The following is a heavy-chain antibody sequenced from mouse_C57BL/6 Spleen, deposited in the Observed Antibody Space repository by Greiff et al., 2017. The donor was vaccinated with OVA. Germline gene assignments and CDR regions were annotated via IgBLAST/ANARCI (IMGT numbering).Heavy chain of an antibody. CDR2: ISSGSSTI. CDR1: GFTFSDYG. Sequence: DVQLVESGGGLVKPGGSLKLSCAASGFTFSDYGMHWVRQAPEKGLEWVAYISSGSSTIYSADTVKGRFTISRDNAKNPRFLRMTSRRSEDTAMYYCARWGKAWFACWGQGTLVTVSA. J-gene: IGHJ3*01. V-gene: IGHV5-17*01. CDR3: ARWGKAWFAC.